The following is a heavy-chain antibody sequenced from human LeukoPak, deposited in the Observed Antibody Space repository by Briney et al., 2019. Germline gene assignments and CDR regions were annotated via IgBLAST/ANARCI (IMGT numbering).Heavy chain of an antibody. CDR1: GGSISSYY. J-gene: IGHJ4*02. V-gene: IGHV4-59*08. CDR2: IYYSGST. D-gene: IGHD5-18*01. Sequence: SETLSLTCTVSGGSISSYYWSWIRQPPGKGLEWIGYIYYSGSTNYNPSLKSRVTLSVDTPKNQFSLKLSSVTAADTAVYYCARHGYSYGYGFDYWGQGTLVTVSS. CDR3: ARHGYSYGYGFDY.